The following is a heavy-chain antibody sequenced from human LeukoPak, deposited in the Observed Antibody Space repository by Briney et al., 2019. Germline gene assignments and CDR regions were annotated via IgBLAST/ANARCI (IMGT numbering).Heavy chain of an antibody. D-gene: IGHD3-16*01. Sequence: SWTLSLTCTGCGGSISSYYWSWIRQPPGKGVAWIGYIYYSGSTNYNPSLKSRGTISVDTSKNQFSLKLSSVTAADPAVYYCARETSQKGAHYMDVWGKGTTVTISS. CDR2: IYYSGST. J-gene: IGHJ6*03. CDR1: GGSISSYY. V-gene: IGHV4-59*01. CDR3: ARETSQKGAHYMDV.